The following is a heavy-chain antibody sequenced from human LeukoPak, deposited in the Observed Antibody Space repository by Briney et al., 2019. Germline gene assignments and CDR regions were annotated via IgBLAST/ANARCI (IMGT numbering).Heavy chain of an antibody. CDR2: ISYDGSNK. Sequence: PGGSLRLSCVASGFTFSSYGMHWVRQAPGKGLEWVAVISYDGSNKYYADSVKGRFTISRDNSKNTLYLQMNSLRAEDTAVYYCAKCITGSGWYYYFDYWGQGTLVTVSS. D-gene: IGHD6-19*01. J-gene: IGHJ4*02. CDR3: AKCITGSGWYYYFDY. CDR1: GFTFSSYG. V-gene: IGHV3-30*18.